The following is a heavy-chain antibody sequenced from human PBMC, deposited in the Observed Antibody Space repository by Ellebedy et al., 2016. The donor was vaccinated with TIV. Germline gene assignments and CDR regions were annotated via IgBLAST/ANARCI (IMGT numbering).Heavy chain of an antibody. CDR2: IYYSGST. D-gene: IGHD3-16*02. V-gene: IGHV4-31*03. J-gene: IGHJ3*02. CDR1: GGSISSGDYY. CDR3: ANMIPFGGVIGDAFDI. Sequence: MPSDTLSLTCTVSGGSISSGDYYWSWIRQHPGKGLEWIGYIYYSGSTYYNPSLKSRVTISVDTSKNQFSLKLSSVTAADTAVYYCANMIPFGGVIGDAFDIWGQGTMVTVSS.